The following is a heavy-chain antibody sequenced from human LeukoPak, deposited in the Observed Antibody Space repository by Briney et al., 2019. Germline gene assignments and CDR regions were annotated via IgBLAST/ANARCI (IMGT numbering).Heavy chain of an antibody. CDR3: ARDKALLKGLVHYHFDY. V-gene: IGHV1-18*01. Sequence: SVKVSCKTSGYIFAHNGISWVRQAPGQGPEWMGWISAYNGDTNYAQNFQGRVTMTRDTSTSTVYMELRSLRSEDTAVYYCARDKALLKGLVHYHFDYWAREPWSPSPQ. D-gene: IGHD6-19*01. J-gene: IGHJ4*02. CDR2: ISAYNGDT. CDR1: GYIFAHNG.